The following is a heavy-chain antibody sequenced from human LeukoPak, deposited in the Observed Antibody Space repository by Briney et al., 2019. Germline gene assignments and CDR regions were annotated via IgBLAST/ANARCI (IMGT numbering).Heavy chain of an antibody. J-gene: IGHJ5*02. V-gene: IGHV4-4*07. CDR3: ARSEYSYDSSGYYVWWFVP. D-gene: IGHD3-22*01. CDR2: IYTSGST. Sequence: SETLSLTCTVSGGSISSYYWSWIRQPAGKGLEWIGRIYTSGSTNYNPSLKRRVTMSVDTSKNQFSLKLSSLTAADTAVYYCARSEYSYDSSGYYVWWFVPWGPGTLVTVS. CDR1: GGSISSYY.